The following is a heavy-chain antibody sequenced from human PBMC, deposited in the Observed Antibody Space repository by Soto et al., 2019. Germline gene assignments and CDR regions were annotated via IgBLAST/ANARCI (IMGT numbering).Heavy chain of an antibody. J-gene: IGHJ6*02. D-gene: IGHD2-15*01. CDR3: ARDPGSGWGMDV. Sequence: KTSETLSLTCTVSGVSISSGGYYWSWIRQHPGKGLEWIGYIYYSGSTYYNPSLKSRVTISVDTSKNQFSLKLSSVTAADTAVYYCARDPGSGWGMDVWGQGTTVTVSS. CDR2: IYYSGST. V-gene: IGHV4-31*03. CDR1: GVSISSGGYY.